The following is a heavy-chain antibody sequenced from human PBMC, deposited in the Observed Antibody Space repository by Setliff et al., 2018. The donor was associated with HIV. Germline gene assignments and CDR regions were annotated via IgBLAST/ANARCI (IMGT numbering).Heavy chain of an antibody. Sequence: GSLRLSCAASGFTFNNYAMNWVRQAPGKGLEWVSAITGSGGGTYYADSVKGRFTISRDNSKDTLYLQMNGLRAEDTAVYYCVTDRDGYNHWGHGTLVTVSS. CDR1: GFTFNNYA. CDR2: ITGSGGGT. CDR3: VTDRDGYNH. J-gene: IGHJ4*01. V-gene: IGHV3-23*01. D-gene: IGHD5-12*01.